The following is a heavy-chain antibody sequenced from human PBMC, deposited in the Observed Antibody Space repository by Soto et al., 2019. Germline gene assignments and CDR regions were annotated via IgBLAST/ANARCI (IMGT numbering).Heavy chain of an antibody. Sequence: SETLSLTCTVSGGSISSSSYYWGWIRQPPGKGLEWIGSIYYSGSTYYNPSLKSRVTISVDTSKNQFSLKLSSVTAADTAVYYCARVATGTTLADNDAFDIWGQGTMVTVSS. D-gene: IGHD1-1*01. CDR3: ARVATGTTLADNDAFDI. CDR2: IYYSGST. V-gene: IGHV4-39*01. CDR1: GGSISSSSYY. J-gene: IGHJ3*02.